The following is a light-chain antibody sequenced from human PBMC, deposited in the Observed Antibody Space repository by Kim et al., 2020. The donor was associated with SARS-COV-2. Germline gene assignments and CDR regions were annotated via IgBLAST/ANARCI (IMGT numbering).Light chain of an antibody. CDR3: QVWDSCSYLAV. CDR2: YDC. J-gene: IGLJ2*01. V-gene: IGLV3-21*04. Sequence: SYELTQPPSVSVAPGQTARITCGGNNIGTKSVHWYQQKPGQAPVLVIYYDCDRPSGIPERFSGSNSGNTATLTINRVEAGDVADYYCQVWDSCSYLAVF. CDR1: NIGTKS.